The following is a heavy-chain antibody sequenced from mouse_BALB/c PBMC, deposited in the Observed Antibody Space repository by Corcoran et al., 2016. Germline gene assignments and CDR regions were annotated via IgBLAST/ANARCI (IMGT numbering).Heavy chain of an antibody. CDR1: GYSFTAYY. Sequence: LVQTVASVKISCKASGYSFTAYYMHWVKQSHGKSLEWIGYISCYNGATNYNPKFKGKATFTVDTSSSTAYMQFNILTSEDSAVYYCARNYDRALDYWGQGTSVTVSS. V-gene: IGHV1S34*01. D-gene: IGHD2-4*01. CDR3: ARNYDRALDY. CDR2: ISCYNGAT. J-gene: IGHJ4*01.